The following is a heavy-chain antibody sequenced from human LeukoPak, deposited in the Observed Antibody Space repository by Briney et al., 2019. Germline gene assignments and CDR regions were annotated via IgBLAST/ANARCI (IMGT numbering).Heavy chain of an antibody. CDR3: AKPIAVAGTGFDY. CDR2: ISYDGSNK. D-gene: IGHD6-19*01. J-gene: IGHJ4*02. CDR1: GFTFSSYS. Sequence: GGSLRLSCAASGFTFSSYSMNWVRQAPGKGLEWVAVISYDGSNKYYADSVKGRFTISRDNSKNTLYLQMNSLRAEDTAVYYCAKPIAVAGTGFDYWGQGTLVTVSS. V-gene: IGHV3-30*18.